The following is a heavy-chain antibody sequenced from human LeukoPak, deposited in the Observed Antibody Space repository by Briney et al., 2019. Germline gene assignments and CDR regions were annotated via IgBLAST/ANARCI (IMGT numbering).Heavy chain of an antibody. CDR1: GDSISSSNSY. CDR3: AREREGPYGYLDY. D-gene: IGHD4-17*01. CDR2: IYYSGNT. V-gene: IGHV4-39*07. Sequence: SETLSLTCTVSGDSISSSNSYWGWIRQPPGKGLEWIGSIYYSGNTYYNASLKSRVTISVDTSKNQFSLKLSSVTAADTAVYYCAREREGPYGYLDYWGQGTLVTVSS. J-gene: IGHJ4*02.